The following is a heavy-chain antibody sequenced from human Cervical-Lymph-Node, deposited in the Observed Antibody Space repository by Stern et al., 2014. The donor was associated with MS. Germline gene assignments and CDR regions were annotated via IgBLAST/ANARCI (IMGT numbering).Heavy chain of an antibody. CDR1: GYTFTSYA. CDR3: ARDQTSTEKGLDY. V-gene: IGHV1-3*01. J-gene: IGHJ4*02. D-gene: IGHD1-1*01. CDR2: VIPGNGDT. Sequence: VQLVESGAELKKPGASGKVSCKAFGYTFTSYAIHWGRQAPGQRLEWVGWVIPGNGDTRYARNLQGRVTINRDTSANTAYMELNSLRSEDTAIYYCARDQTSTEKGLDYWGQGTLVTVSS.